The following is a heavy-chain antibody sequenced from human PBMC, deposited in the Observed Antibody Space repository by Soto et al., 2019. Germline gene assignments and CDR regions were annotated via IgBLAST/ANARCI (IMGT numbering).Heavy chain of an antibody. V-gene: IGHV4-34*01. D-gene: IGHD1-26*01. Sequence: PSETLSLTCAVYGGSFSGYYWSWIRQPPRKGLEWIGEINHSGSTNYNPSLKSRVTISVDTSKNQFSLKLSSVTAADTAVYYCARGGGDEWELLVYGYWGQGTLVTVSS. CDR1: GGSFSGYY. J-gene: IGHJ4*02. CDR3: ARGGGDEWELLVYGY. CDR2: INHSGST.